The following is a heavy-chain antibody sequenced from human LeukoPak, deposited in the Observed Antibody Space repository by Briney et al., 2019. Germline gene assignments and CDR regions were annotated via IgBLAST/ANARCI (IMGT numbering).Heavy chain of an antibody. CDR3: ARGKYTSFDN. V-gene: IGHV6-1*01. CDR1: VCSILNNIVA. CDR2: TYYKSKWYF. J-gene: IGHJ4*02. D-gene: IGHD6-6*01. Sequence: SQTLSLTRPICVCSILNNIVAGLCMRPSPSRAIDWLGRTYYKSKWYFDYTVSVKRRITNNADTLKNQFSLQMGSETPEDTAVYYCARGKYTSFDNWGQGTLVTVSS.